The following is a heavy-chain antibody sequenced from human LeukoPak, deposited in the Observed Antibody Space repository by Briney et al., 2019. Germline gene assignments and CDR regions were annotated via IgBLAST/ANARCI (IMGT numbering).Heavy chain of an antibody. CDR1: GGSISSHY. J-gene: IGHJ6*03. CDR3: ARVYSGSSGYYYYYMDV. D-gene: IGHD3-10*02. CDR2: IYYSGST. Sequence: SETLSLTCTVSGGSISSHYWSWIRQPPGKGLEGIGYIYYSGSTNYNPSLKSRVTISVDTSKNQFSLKLSSVTAADTAVYYCARVYSGSSGYYYYYMDVWGKGTTVTVSS. V-gene: IGHV4-59*11.